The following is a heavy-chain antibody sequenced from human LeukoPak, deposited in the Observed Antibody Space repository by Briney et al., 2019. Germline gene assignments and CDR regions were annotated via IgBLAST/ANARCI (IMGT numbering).Heavy chain of an antibody. CDR1: VGSLNSRSDY. J-gene: IGHJ5*02. Sequence: SETLSLACTVAVGSLNSRSDYSGWIRRPPGKGLERPGYCYYNWSTNSTRSGKSQETQSLHTSQNESSLQLSSVTAADTAVYYCARVPRAFSYYESSGHNNWFDPWGEGTLVTVSS. CDR2: CYYNWST. V-gene: IGHV4-61*01. D-gene: IGHD3-22*01. CDR3: ARVPRAFSYYESSGHNNWFDP.